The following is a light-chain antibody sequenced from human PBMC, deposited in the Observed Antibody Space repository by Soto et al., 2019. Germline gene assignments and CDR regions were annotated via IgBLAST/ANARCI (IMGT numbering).Light chain of an antibody. V-gene: IGLV2-14*01. CDR3: SSYTSSSTLV. J-gene: IGLJ1*01. Sequence: QSVLTQPPSASGTPGQRVTISCSGSNSNIGSNTVNWYQQHPGKAPKLMIYDVNTRPSGVSNRFSGSKSGNTASLTISGLQAKDEADYYCSSYTSSSTLVFGTGTKVTVL. CDR2: DVN. CDR1: NSNIGSNT.